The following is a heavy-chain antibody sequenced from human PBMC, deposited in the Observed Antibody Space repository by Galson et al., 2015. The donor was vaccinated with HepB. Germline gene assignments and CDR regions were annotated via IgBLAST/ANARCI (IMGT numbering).Heavy chain of an antibody. D-gene: IGHD1-7*01. CDR2: ISYDGSNK. J-gene: IGHJ6*03. CDR1: GFTFSSYA. Sequence: SLRLSCAASGFTFSSYAMHWVRQAPGKGLEWVAVISYDGSNKYYADSVKGRFTISRDNSKNTLYLQMNSLRAEDTAVYYCARDRLELELRYYYYYMDVWGKGTTVTVSS. CDR3: ARDRLELELRYYYYYMDV. V-gene: IGHV3-30-3*01.